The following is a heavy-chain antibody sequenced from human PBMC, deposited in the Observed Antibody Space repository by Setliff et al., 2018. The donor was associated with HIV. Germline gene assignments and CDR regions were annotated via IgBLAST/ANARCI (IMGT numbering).Heavy chain of an antibody. CDR1: GGSISSYY. D-gene: IGHD2-21*02. J-gene: IGHJ4*01. Sequence: LSLTCTVSGGSISSYYWSWIRQPPGKGLEWIGYIYYSGSTNYNPSLKSRVTISVDTSKNQFSLKLSSVTAADTAVYYCASSPVVTPYYFDYWGHGTLVTVSS. V-gene: IGHV4-59*08. CDR2: IYYSGST. CDR3: ASSPVVTPYYFDY.